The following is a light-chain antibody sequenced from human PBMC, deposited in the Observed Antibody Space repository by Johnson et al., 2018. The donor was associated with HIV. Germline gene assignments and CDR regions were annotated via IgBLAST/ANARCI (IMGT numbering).Light chain of an antibody. V-gene: IGLV1-51*02. CDR3: GTWDDSLSTGGV. Sequence: SVLTQPPSVSAAPGQKVTISCSGSSSNIGNNYVSWYQQLPRGAPKLLIYENNKRPSGIPDRFSGSKSGTSATLGITGLQTGDEADYYCGTWDDSLSTGGVFGAGTKVTVL. CDR1: SSNIGNNY. CDR2: ENN. J-gene: IGLJ1*01.